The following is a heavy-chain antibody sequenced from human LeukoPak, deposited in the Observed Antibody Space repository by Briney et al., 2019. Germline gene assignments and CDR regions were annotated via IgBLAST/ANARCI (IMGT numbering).Heavy chain of an antibody. D-gene: IGHD2-2*01. CDR3: AKAYASVIIEFPTGPIDY. V-gene: IGHV1-2*02. CDR1: GYTFTGYY. Sequence: ASVKVSCKASGYTFTGYYMHWVRQAPGQGLEWMGWINPNSGGTNYAQKFQGRVTMTRDTSISTAYMELSRLRSDDTAVYYCAKAYASVIIEFPTGPIDYWGQGTLVTVSP. CDR2: INPNSGGT. J-gene: IGHJ4*02.